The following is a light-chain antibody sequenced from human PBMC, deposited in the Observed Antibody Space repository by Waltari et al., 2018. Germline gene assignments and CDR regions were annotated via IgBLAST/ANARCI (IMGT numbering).Light chain of an antibody. CDR3: STWDDTLSGPV. J-gene: IGLJ3*02. Sequence: QSVLTQPPSASGTPGQTVTISCSGSSSNIGSNYVYWSQQFPGTAPKPLIYRNNQRPSGVPDRISGSKTGTSASLAISGLRSEDESDYYCSTWDDTLSGPVFGGGTKLTVL. CDR2: RNN. CDR1: SSNIGSNY. V-gene: IGLV1-47*01.